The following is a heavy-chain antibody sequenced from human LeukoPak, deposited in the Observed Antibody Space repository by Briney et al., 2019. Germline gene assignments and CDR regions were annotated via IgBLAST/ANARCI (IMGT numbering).Heavy chain of an antibody. Sequence: GGSLRLSCAASGFTFSDYYMSWIRQAPGKGLEWVSYISSSGSTIYYADSVKGRFTISRDNAKNSLYLQMNSLRAEDTAVYYCARGSHGSSWYLDWLDPWGQGTLVTVSS. CDR2: ISSSGSTI. D-gene: IGHD6-13*01. CDR1: GFTFSDYY. CDR3: ARGSHGSSWYLDWLDP. V-gene: IGHV3-11*01. J-gene: IGHJ5*02.